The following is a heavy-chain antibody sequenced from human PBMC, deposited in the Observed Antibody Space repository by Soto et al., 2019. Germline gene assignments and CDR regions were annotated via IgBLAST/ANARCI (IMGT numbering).Heavy chain of an antibody. CDR3: ARGDIARWFDP. Sequence: SETLSLTCTVSRGSISSYYWSWIRQPPGKGLEWIGYIYYSGTTNYNPSLKSRVTISVDTSKNQFSLNLSSVTAADTAVYYCARGDIARWFDPWCQGTLVTVSS. CDR1: RGSISSYY. V-gene: IGHV4-59*01. J-gene: IGHJ5*02. CDR2: IYYSGTT. D-gene: IGHD5-12*01.